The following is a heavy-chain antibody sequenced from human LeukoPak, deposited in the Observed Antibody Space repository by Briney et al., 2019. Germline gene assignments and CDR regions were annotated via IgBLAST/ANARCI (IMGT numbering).Heavy chain of an antibody. CDR1: GFTVSSNY. V-gene: IGHV3-53*01. J-gene: IGHJ6*03. D-gene: IGHD6-6*01. CDR2: IYSGGST. Sequence: GGSLRLSCAASGFTVSSNYMSWVRQAPGKGLEWVSVIYSGGSTYYADSVKGRFTISRDNSKNTLYLQMNSLRAEDTAVYYCARETSSSSYYYYYMDVWGKGTTVTVSS. CDR3: ARETSSSSYYYYYMDV.